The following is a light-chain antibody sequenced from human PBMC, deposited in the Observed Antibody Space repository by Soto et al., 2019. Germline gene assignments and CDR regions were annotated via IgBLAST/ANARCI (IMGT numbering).Light chain of an antibody. V-gene: IGKV3D-20*02. CDR1: QSVSSSY. CDR3: QQRSNWPLT. CDR2: DAS. Sequence: EIVLTQSPGTLSLSPGERATLSCRASQSVSSSYLAWYQHKPGQAPRLLIYDASSRATGIPARFSGSGSGTDFTLTISSLEPEDFAVYYCQQRSNWPLTFGGGTKVEIK. J-gene: IGKJ4*01.